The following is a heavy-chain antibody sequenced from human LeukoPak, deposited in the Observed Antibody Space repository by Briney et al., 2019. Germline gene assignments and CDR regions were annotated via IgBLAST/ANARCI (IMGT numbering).Heavy chain of an antibody. CDR1: GFTFTSYS. Sequence: GGSLRLSXAASGFTFTSYSMNWVSQAPGKGLEWVSSISSSSSYIHYADSVKGRFTISRDNAKNPLYLQMSSLRAEDTAVYYCATGYCSGGNCYSTDYWGQGTLVTVSS. V-gene: IGHV3-21*01. J-gene: IGHJ4*02. CDR3: ATGYCSGGNCYSTDY. D-gene: IGHD2-15*01. CDR2: ISSSSSYI.